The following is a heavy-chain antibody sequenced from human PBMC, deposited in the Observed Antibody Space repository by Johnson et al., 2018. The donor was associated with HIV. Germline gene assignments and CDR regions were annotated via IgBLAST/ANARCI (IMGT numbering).Heavy chain of an antibody. CDR2: ISYDGST. J-gene: IGHJ3*02. CDR1: GFTFSSYA. D-gene: IGHD2-15*01. CDR3: ARALRVVVVAATFDALDI. Sequence: VQLVESGGGVVQPGRSLRLSCAASGFTFSSYAMHWVRQAPGKGLEWVAVISYDGSTYYADSVKGRLTISRDNPKNTLYLQMNSLRAEDTAVYYCARALRVVVVAATFDALDIWGQGTMVTVSS. V-gene: IGHV3-30-3*01.